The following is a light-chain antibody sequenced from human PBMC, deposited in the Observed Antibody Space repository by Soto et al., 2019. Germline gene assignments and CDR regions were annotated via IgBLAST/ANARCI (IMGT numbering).Light chain of an antibody. J-gene: IGKJ1*01. CDR2: DAS. CDR3: HQHGGSPET. Sequence: IVLTQSPATLSLSPGERATLSCRASQSVNSYLAWYQQKPGQAPRLLIYDASNRATGIPARFSGSGSGTDFTLTISSLEPEDSGIYHCHQHGGSPETFVQGTKVDIK. CDR1: QSVNSY. V-gene: IGKV3-11*01.